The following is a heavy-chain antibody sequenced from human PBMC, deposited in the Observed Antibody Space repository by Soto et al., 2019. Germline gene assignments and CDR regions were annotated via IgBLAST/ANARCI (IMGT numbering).Heavy chain of an antibody. J-gene: IGHJ4*02. D-gene: IGHD6-6*01. CDR2: IYYSGST. CDR1: GGSVSSGRYY. CDR3: ASAGKYSSSSGFDY. V-gene: IGHV4-61*01. Sequence: SETLSLTCTVSGGSVSSGRYYRSWIRQPPGKGLEWIGYIYYSGSTNYNPSLKSRVTISVDTSKNQFSLKLSSVTAADTAVYYCASAGKYSSSSGFDYWGQGTLVTVSS.